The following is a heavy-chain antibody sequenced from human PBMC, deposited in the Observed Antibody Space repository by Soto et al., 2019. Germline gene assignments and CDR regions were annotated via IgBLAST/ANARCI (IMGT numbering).Heavy chain of an antibody. CDR3: ARGVGRARGCDY. Sequence: QVQLVQSGAEVKKPGSSVKVSCKASGGTFSSYTISWVRQAPGQGLEWMGRIIPILGITNYAQKFQGRVTITADKSTSTAYMELSSLRSEDTAVYYCARGVGRARGCDYWGQGTLVTVSS. CDR2: IIPILGIT. CDR1: GGTFSSYT. J-gene: IGHJ4*02. V-gene: IGHV1-69*02.